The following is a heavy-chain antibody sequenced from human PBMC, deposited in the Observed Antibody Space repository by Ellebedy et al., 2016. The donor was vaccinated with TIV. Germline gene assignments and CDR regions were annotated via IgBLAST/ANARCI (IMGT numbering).Heavy chain of an antibody. D-gene: IGHD3-9*01. CDR2: ISGDGGNT. J-gene: IGHJ6*02. CDR1: GFTFDDYA. Sequence: GESLKISCAASGFTFDDYAMHWVRQAPGKGLEWVSLISGDGGNTYYGDSVKGRFTISRDNSKSSLYLQMNSLTSEDTALYYCAKDLRYFDWAHYYYYGMDVWGQGTTVTVSS. CDR3: AKDLRYFDWAHYYYYGMDV. V-gene: IGHV3-43*02.